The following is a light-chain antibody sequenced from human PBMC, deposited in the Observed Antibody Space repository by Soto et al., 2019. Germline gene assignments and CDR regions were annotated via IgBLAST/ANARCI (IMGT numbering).Light chain of an antibody. V-gene: IGKV3-15*01. CDR2: STS. CDR3: QQYNNWPPYT. CDR1: QSISSD. Sequence: EIVMTQSPGTLSVSPGERATLSCRASQSISSDLAWFQQKPGQAPRLLIYSTSTRATGIPARFSGRGSGTEFSLTISSLQSEEFAVYYCQQYNNWPPYTFGQGTKLEI. J-gene: IGKJ2*01.